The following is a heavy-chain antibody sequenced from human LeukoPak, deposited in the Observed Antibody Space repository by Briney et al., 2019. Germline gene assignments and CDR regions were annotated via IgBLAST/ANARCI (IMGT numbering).Heavy chain of an antibody. CDR3: ARFTFSQKLWLRSYYFDY. D-gene: IGHD5-18*01. Sequence: PGGSLRLSCAASGFTFSSYVMSRVRQAPGKGLEWVSAISGSGISTDYADSVKGQFTISRDNSKNTLYLQMNSLRAEDTAVYYCARFTFSQKLWLRSYYFDYWGQGTLVTVSS. V-gene: IGHV3-23*01. J-gene: IGHJ4*02. CDR2: ISGSGIST. CDR1: GFTFSSYV.